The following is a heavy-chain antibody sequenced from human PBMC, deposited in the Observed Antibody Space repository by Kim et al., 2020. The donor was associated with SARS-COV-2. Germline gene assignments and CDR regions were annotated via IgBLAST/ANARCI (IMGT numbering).Heavy chain of an antibody. J-gene: IGHJ3*02. Sequence: SETLSLTCAVSGASITGYYWNWVRQPPGKGLEWIAYTHYSGNVNYNPSLKSRVTTSVDTPKNQFSLKLNSVTAADTAVYYCARWSESLWAFDIWGQGTMV. CDR1: GASITGYY. CDR3: ARWSESLWAFDI. D-gene: IGHD2-21*01. CDR2: THYSGNV. V-gene: IGHV4-59*01.